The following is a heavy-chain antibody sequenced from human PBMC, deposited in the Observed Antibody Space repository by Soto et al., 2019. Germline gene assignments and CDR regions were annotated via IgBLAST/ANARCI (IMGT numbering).Heavy chain of an antibody. CDR3: ARDLGARVLEWLGWFDP. CDR1: GGTFSSYA. CDR2: IITIFGTA. D-gene: IGHD3-3*01. V-gene: IGHV1-69*12. J-gene: IGHJ5*02. Sequence: QVQLVQSGAEVKKPGYSVKVSCKASGGTFSSYAISWVRQAPGQGLEWMGGIITIFGTANYAQKFQGRVTITADESTSTAYLELRSLKSEDMAVYYCARDLGARVLEWLGWFDPWGQGTLVTVSS.